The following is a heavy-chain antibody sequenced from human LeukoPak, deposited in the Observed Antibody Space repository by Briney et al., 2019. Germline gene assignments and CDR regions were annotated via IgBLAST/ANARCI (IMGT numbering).Heavy chain of an antibody. CDR3: AREGGSGSYYNASIDY. D-gene: IGHD3-10*01. CDR2: ISSSGSTI. V-gene: IGHV3-48*03. Sequence: GGSLRLSCAASGFTLSSYEMNWVRQAPGKGLEWGSYISSSGSTIYYAESVKGRFTISRDNGKNSLYLQMNSLRAEDTAVYYCAREGGSGSYYNASIDYWGQGTLVTVSS. J-gene: IGHJ4*02. CDR1: GFTLSSYE.